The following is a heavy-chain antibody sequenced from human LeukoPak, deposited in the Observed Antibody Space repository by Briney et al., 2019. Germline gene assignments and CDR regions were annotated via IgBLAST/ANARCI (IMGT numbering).Heavy chain of an antibody. V-gene: IGHV3-33*08. CDR2: IWYDGSKK. CDR3: ARYTTYWFLDY. D-gene: IGHD2-8*02. Sequence: GGSLRLSCVASGFTFSSHGMHWVRQAPGKGLEWVAVIWYDGSKKYYADSVKGRFTISRDNSKNTLYLQMDSLKAEDTAVYYCARYTTYWFLDYWGQGTLVTVSP. CDR1: GFTFSSHG. J-gene: IGHJ4*02.